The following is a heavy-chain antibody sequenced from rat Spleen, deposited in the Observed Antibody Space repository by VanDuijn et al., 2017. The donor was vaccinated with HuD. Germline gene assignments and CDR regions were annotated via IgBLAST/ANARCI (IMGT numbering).Heavy chain of an antibody. CDR1: GFTFSNHG. V-gene: IGHV5-29*01. CDR2: ISYDGYIT. Sequence: EVQLVESGGGLVQPGRSLKLSCAASGFTFSNHGMAWVRQAPTKGLEWVATISYDGYITYYRDSVKGRFTISRDNAKSTLYLQMDSLRSEETAHYYCARDNFDGTYYYGFAYWGQGTLVTVSS. J-gene: IGHJ3*01. CDR3: ARDNFDGTYYYGFAY. D-gene: IGHD1-12*02.